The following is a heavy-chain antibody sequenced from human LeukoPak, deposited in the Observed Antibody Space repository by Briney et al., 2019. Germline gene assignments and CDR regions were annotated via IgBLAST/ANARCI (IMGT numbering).Heavy chain of an antibody. D-gene: IGHD3-16*02. Sequence: SETLSLTCAVYGGSFSGYYRSWIRQPPGKGLEWIGEINHSGSTNYNPSLKSRVTISVDTSKNQFSLKLSSVTAADTAVYYCARFGYDYVWGSYRSLYFDYWGQGTLVTVSS. CDR3: ARFGYDYVWGSYRSLYFDY. V-gene: IGHV4-34*01. J-gene: IGHJ4*02. CDR1: GGSFSGYY. CDR2: INHSGST.